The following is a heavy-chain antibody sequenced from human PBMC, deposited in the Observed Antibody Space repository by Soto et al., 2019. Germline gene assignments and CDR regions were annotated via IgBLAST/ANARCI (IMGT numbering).Heavy chain of an antibody. D-gene: IGHD5-18*01. J-gene: IGHJ3*02. V-gene: IGHV3-23*01. Sequence: EVQLFESGGGLVQPGGSLRLSCAASGFTFSSYTMSWVRQAPGKGLELVSAISGSGGSTYYADSVKSRFTNSRDNSKNRLYLQMSSLIAEDTDVYYCAKYSGYHAEDPFAIWGQGTKVTVSS. CDR2: ISGSGGST. CDR1: GFTFSSYT. CDR3: AKYSGYHAEDPFAI.